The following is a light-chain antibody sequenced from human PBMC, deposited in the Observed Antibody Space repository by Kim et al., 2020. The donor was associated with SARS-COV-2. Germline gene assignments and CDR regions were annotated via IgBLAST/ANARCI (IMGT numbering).Light chain of an antibody. V-gene: IGKV3-20*01. Sequence: LSPGERATLACRASQSVSSSLAWYQQKPGQAPRLLIHGASSRTTGIPDRFSGSGSGTDFTLTISRLEPEDFAVYYCQQYGNSPSTFAQGTRLEIK. CDR1: QSVSSS. J-gene: IGKJ5*01. CDR3: QQYGNSPST. CDR2: GAS.